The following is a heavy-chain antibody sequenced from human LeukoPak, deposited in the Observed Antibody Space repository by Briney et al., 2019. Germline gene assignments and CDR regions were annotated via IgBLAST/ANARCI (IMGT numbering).Heavy chain of an antibody. Sequence: GGSLRLSCAVSGFTVSNDYMRGVRQAPGKGLEWVSVIYGGGDTYYADSVRGRFTISRDNFENTLFLQMDSLRAEDTAVYYCSRLLPSSHHFFDSWGQGALVTVSS. CDR1: GFTVSNDY. J-gene: IGHJ4*02. CDR2: IYGGGDT. D-gene: IGHD6-6*01. CDR3: SRLLPSSHHFFDS. V-gene: IGHV3-53*01.